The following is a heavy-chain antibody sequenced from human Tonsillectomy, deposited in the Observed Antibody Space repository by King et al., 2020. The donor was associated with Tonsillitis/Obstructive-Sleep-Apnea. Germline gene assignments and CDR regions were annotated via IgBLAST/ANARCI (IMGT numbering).Heavy chain of an antibody. Sequence: VQLVESGGGLVQPGGSLRLSCAASGFTFSSYAMSWVRQAPGKGLEWVSAISGSGGSIYYADSVKGRFTISRDNSKNTLYLQMNSLRAEDTAVYYCAKDWGDIAARPRHFDYWGQGTLVTVSS. CDR1: GFTFSSYA. CDR2: ISGSGGSI. CDR3: AKDWGDIAARPRHFDY. V-gene: IGHV3-23*04. J-gene: IGHJ4*02. D-gene: IGHD6-6*01.